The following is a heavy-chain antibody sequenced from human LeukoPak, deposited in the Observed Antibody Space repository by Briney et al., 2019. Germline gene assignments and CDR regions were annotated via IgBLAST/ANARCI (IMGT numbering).Heavy chain of an antibody. D-gene: IGHD6-13*01. V-gene: IGHV4-34*01. CDR3: ARRGLWYSSSWYFDY. CDR2: INHSGST. CDR1: GGSFSGYY. Sequence: SETLSLTCAVYGGSFSGYYWSWLRQPPGKGLEWVGEINHSGSTNYNPSLKSRVTISVDTSKNQFSLKLSSVTAADTAVNYCARRGLWYSSSWYFDYWGQGTLVTVSS. J-gene: IGHJ4*02.